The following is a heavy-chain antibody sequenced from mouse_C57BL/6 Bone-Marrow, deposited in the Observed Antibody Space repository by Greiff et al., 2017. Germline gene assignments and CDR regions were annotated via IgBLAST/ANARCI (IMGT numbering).Heavy chain of an antibody. CDR1: GFTFSSYG. CDR2: ISSGGSYT. V-gene: IGHV5-6*01. Sequence: VQLKESGGDLVKPGGSLKLSCAASGFTFSSYGMSWVRQTPDKRLEWVATISSGGSYTYYPDSVKGRFTISRDNAKNTLYLQMSSLKSEDTAMYYCASLHYYDSSYDYFDYWGQGTTLTVSS. D-gene: IGHD1-1*01. J-gene: IGHJ2*01. CDR3: ASLHYYDSSYDYFDY.